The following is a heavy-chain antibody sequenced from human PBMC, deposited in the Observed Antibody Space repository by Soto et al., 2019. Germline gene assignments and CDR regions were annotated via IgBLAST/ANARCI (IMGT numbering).Heavy chain of an antibody. V-gene: IGHV4-59*01. J-gene: IGHJ4*02. CDR1: GVSFSSYY. CDR3: ARRYGGNFDY. D-gene: IGHD1-26*01. CDR2: IYYSGST. Sequence: SETLSLTCTVSGVSFSSYYWSWIRQPPGKGLEWIGYIYYSGSTNYNPSLKSRVTISVDTSKNQFSLKLTSVTAADTAVYYCARRYGGNFDYWGQGTLVTVSS.